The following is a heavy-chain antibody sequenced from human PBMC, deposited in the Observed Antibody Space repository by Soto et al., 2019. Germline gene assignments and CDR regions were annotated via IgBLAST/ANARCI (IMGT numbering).Heavy chain of an antibody. CDR1: GFTFSGYA. CDR3: GNRGIAAASTERDYYYYGMDV. J-gene: IGHJ6*02. Sequence: PGGSLRLSCAASGFTFSGYAMSWVRQAPGKGLEWVSSISGSGGTTYYADSVKGRFTISRDNSKNTLYLQMNSLKAEDTAVYYCGNRGIAAASTERDYYYYGMDVWGQGTTVTVSS. D-gene: IGHD6-13*01. V-gene: IGHV3-23*01. CDR2: ISGSGGTT.